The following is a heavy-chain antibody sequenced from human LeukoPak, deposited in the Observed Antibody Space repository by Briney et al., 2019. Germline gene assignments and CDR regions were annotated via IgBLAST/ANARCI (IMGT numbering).Heavy chain of an antibody. Sequence: GGSLRLSCAASGFTFSSYSMNWVRQAPGKGLEWVSSISSSSSYIYYADSVKGRFTISRDNAKNSLYLQMNSLRAEDTAVYYCARDRMRYFDPLDYWGQGTLVTVSS. CDR3: ARDRMRYFDPLDY. CDR2: ISSSSSYI. J-gene: IGHJ4*02. CDR1: GFTFSSYS. D-gene: IGHD3-9*01. V-gene: IGHV3-21*01.